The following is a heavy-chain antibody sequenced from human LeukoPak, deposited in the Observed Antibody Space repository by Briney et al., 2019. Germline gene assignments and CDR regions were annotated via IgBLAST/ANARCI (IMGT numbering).Heavy chain of an antibody. V-gene: IGHV4-59*01. D-gene: IGHD6-19*01. CDR1: GVSITSYF. CDR3: ARGSVPGA. J-gene: IGHJ4*02. Sequence: TSETLSLTCTVSGVSITSYFWSWIRQPPGRGLEWIGYIYHSGSTNSNPSLKSRVSISLDTSKNQFSLKLSSVTAADTAVYYCARGSVPGAWGQGTLVTASS. CDR2: IYHSGST.